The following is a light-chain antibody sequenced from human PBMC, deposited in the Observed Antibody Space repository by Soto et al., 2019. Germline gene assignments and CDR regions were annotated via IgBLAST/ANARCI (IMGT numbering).Light chain of an antibody. J-gene: IGKJ4*01. Sequence: DIPMTQSPSSLSASVGDRVTITCRPSQSISNYLNWYQQKPGKAPKLLIYATSNLQSGVPSRFIGSGSGTEFTLPFTTLHPEDFGTYYCQQTYSTPLTFGGGTKVEI. CDR2: ATS. CDR1: QSISNY. CDR3: QQTYSTPLT. V-gene: IGKV1-39*01.